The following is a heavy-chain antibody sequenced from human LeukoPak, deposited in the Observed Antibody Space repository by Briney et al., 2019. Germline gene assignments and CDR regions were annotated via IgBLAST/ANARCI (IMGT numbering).Heavy chain of an antibody. Sequence: QLGGSLRLSCAASGFTFSSYAMSWVRQAPGKGLEWVSAISGSGGSTYYADSVKGRFTISRDNSKNTLYLQMNSLRAEDTAVYYCAKVGGGDYDDYEYYFDYWGQGTLVTVSS. J-gene: IGHJ4*02. V-gene: IGHV3-23*01. D-gene: IGHD4-17*01. CDR2: ISGSGGST. CDR1: GFTFSSYA. CDR3: AKVGGGDYDDYEYYFDY.